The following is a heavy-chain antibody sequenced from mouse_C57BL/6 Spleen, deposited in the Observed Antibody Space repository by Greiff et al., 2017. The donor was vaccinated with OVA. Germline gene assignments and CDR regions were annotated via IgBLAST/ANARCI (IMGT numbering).Heavy chain of an antibody. CDR3: ARERGYSNYVDYAMDY. CDR1: GFNIKNTY. V-gene: IGHV14-3*01. J-gene: IGHJ4*01. D-gene: IGHD2-5*01. Sequence: VQLKQSVAELVRPGASVKLSCTASGFNIKNTYMHWVKQRPEQGLEWIGRIDPANGNTKYAPKFQGKATITADTSSNTAYLQLSSLTSEDTAIYYCARERGYSNYVDYAMDYWGQGTSVTVSS. CDR2: IDPANGNT.